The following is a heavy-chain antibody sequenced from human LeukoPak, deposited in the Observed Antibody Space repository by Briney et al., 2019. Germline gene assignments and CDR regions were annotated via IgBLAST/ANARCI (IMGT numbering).Heavy chain of an antibody. CDR2: INSDGSTT. J-gene: IGHJ4*02. D-gene: IGHD1-26*01. CDR3: ASGVTTGY. CDR1: GITFSSYW. V-gene: IGHV3-74*01. Sequence: PGKSLRLSCAASGITFSSYWMHWVRQAPGKGLVWVSLINSDGSTTSYADPVKGRFTISRDNAKNTLYLQMNSLRAEDTAVYYCASGVTTGYWGQGTLVTVSS.